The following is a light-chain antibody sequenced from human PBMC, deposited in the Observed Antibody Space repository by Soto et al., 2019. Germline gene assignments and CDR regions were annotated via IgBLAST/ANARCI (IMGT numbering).Light chain of an antibody. J-gene: IGKJ2*01. CDR1: QSVSSSY. V-gene: IGKV3-20*01. CDR2: GAS. Sequence: EIVLTQSPGTLSLSPGERATLSCRASQSVSSSYLAWYQQKPGQAPRLLMYGASSRATGIPDRFSGSGSGTDFPLTISRLEPEDFAVYYCQHYGGSPYTLGQGTK. CDR3: QHYGGSPYT.